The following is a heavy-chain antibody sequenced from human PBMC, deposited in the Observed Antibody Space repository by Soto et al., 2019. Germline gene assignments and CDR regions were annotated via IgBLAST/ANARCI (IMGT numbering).Heavy chain of an antibody. CDR2: ISGSGGST. D-gene: IGHD2-8*01. V-gene: IGHV3-23*01. J-gene: IGHJ4*02. CDR3: AKMNLGYCTNGVCYLNY. Sequence: GGSLRLSCAASGFTFSSYAMSWVRQAPGKGLEWVSAISGSGGSTYYADSVKGRFTISRDNSKNTLYLQMNSLRAEDTAVYYCAKMNLGYCTNGVCYLNYWGQGTLVTVSS. CDR1: GFTFSSYA.